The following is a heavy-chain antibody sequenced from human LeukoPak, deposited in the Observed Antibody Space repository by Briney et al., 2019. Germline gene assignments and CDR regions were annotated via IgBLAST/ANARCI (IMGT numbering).Heavy chain of an antibody. CDR2: INHSGST. V-gene: IGHV4-34*01. CDR1: GGSFSGYY. J-gene: IGHJ4*02. Sequence: SETLSLTCAVYGGSFSGYYWIWIRQPPGKGLEWIGEINHSGSTNYNPSLKSRVTISVDTSKNQFSLKLSSVTAADTAVYYCARLPGDYWGQGTLVTVSS. CDR3: ARLPGDY.